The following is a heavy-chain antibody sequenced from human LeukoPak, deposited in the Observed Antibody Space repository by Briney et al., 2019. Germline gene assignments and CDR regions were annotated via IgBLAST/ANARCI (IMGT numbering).Heavy chain of an antibody. CDR3: MSAHGY. V-gene: IGHV3-7*01. Sequence: GGPLRLSCVVSGYSFSTNMMTWVRQAPGKGLQWVATILPGGKESYRVDSVKGRFIISRNNAKNSLFLQMNSLRGDDTALYYCMSAHGYWGQGTLVTVSS. CDR1: GYSFSTNM. J-gene: IGHJ4*02. CDR2: ILPGGKES. D-gene: IGHD2-2*03.